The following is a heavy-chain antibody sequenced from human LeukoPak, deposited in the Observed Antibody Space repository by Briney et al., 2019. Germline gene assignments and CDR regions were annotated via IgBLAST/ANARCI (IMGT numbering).Heavy chain of an antibody. CDR2: IGTAGDT. V-gene: IGHV3-13*01. CDR1: GFTFSSYD. Sequence: GGSLRLSCAASGFTFSSYDMHWVRQATGKGLEWVSAIGTAGDTYYPGSVKGRFTISRENAKNSLYLQMNSLRAGDTAVYYCVKGHYYDTYGQYSYAEYWGQGARVTVSS. D-gene: IGHD3-22*01. J-gene: IGHJ4*02. CDR3: VKGHYYDTYGQYSYAEY.